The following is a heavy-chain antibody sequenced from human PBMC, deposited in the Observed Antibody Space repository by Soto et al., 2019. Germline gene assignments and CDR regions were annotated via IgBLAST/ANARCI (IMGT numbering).Heavy chain of an antibody. CDR2: ISSSSSTI. CDR1: GFTFSSYS. D-gene: IGHD1-26*01. CDR3: ARDRLRYSGSPTDAFDI. Sequence: GGSLRLSCAASGFTFSSYSMNWVRQAPGKGLEWVSYISSSSSTIYYADSVKGRFTISRDNAKNSLYLQMNSLRDEDTAVYYCARDRLRYSGSPTDAFDIWGQGTLVTVSS. J-gene: IGHJ3*02. V-gene: IGHV3-48*02.